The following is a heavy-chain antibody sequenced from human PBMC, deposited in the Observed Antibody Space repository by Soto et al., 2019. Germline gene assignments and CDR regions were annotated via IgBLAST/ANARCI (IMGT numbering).Heavy chain of an antibody. CDR2: ISSSSSYI. Sequence: EVQLVESGGGLVKPGGSLRLSCAASGFTFSSYSMNWVRQAPGKGLEWVSSISSSSSYIYYADSVKGRFTISRDNAKNSLYLQMNSLRAADTAVYYCARNLRFLEWFHLAVWGKGTTVTVSS. CDR1: GFTFSSYS. J-gene: IGHJ6*04. D-gene: IGHD3-3*01. V-gene: IGHV3-21*01. CDR3: ARNLRFLEWFHLAV.